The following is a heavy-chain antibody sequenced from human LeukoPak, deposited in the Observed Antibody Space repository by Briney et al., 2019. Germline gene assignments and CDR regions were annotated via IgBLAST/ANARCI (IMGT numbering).Heavy chain of an antibody. CDR3: AKDSVYGGRDY. D-gene: IGHD4-23*01. CDR1: GFTFSSYG. Sequence: GGSLRLSCAASGFTFSSYGMSWVRQAPGKGLEWVSAISGSGGSTYYADSVKGRFTISRDNSKNTLYLQMNSLRAEDTAVYYRAKDSVYGGRDYWGQGTLVTVSS. V-gene: IGHV3-23*01. J-gene: IGHJ4*02. CDR2: ISGSGGST.